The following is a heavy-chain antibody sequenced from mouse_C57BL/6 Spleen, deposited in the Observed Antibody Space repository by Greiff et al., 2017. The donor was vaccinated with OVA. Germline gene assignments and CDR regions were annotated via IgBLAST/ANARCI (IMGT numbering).Heavy chain of an antibody. J-gene: IGHJ2*01. CDR3: ARSGYYAYYCDY. CDR2: ISSGSSTI. V-gene: IGHV5-17*01. CDR1: GFTFSDYG. D-gene: IGHD2-3*01. Sequence: EVKLMESGGGLVKPGGSLKLSCAASGFTFSDYGMHWVRQAPAKGLEWVAYISSGSSTIYYADTVKGRFTISRDNAKNTLFLQMTSLRSEDTAMYYCARSGYYAYYCDYWGQGTTLTVSS.